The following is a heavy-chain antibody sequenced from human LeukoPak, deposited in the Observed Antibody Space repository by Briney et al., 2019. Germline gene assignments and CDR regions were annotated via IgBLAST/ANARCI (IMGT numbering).Heavy chain of an antibody. CDR1: VGSFSGYD. V-gene: IGHV4-34*01. CDR2: INHSGSA. J-gene: IGHJ6*03. D-gene: IGHD5-18*01. CDR3: ARVGSASYGANPYYYYYMDV. Sequence: SETLSLTCAVYVGSFSGYDWSWVRQPPGKGLEWIGEINHSGSANYNPSLRSRVTISVDTCKNRFSLKLSSVTAADTALYYCARVGSASYGANPYYYYYMDVWARGTTVTVSS.